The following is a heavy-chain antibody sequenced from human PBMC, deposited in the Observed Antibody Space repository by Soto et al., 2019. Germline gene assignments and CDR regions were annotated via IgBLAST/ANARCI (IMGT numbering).Heavy chain of an antibody. Sequence: VQLVESGGGVVQPGRSLRLSCAASGFTFSNYAMHWVRQAPGKGLEWVSVISYDGSSKYYADSVKGRFTISRDNSKNTLYLQMNSLSAEDTTIYYCARNYAMDVWGQGTTVTVSS. J-gene: IGHJ6*02. CDR3: ARNYAMDV. CDR1: GFTFSNYA. V-gene: IGHV3-30-3*01. CDR2: ISYDGSSK.